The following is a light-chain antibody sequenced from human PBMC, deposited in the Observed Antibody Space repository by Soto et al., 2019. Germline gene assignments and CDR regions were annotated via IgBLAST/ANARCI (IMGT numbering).Light chain of an antibody. J-gene: IGKJ1*01. V-gene: IGKV2-28*01. CDR3: MQALQIWT. CDR1: QILLHSNGYNY. Sequence: DIVMTESPLSLPVTPGEPASISCRSSQILLHSNGYNYLYWHLQKPGQSPQLLIYLGSNRASGVPDRFSGSGSGTDFTLKISRVEAEDVGVYYCMQALQIWTFGQGTKV. CDR2: LGS.